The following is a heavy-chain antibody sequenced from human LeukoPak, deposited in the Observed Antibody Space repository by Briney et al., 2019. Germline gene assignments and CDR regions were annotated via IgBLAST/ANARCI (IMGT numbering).Heavy chain of an antibody. Sequence: SETLSLTCTVSGGSISSSSHYWGWIRQPPGKGLEWIGSIYYSGSTYYNPSLKSRVTISVDTSKNQFSLKLSSVTAADTAVYYCARERVDYVWGSYRDNWFDPWGQGTLVAVSS. D-gene: IGHD3-16*02. CDR2: IYYSGST. V-gene: IGHV4-39*07. CDR1: GGSISSSSHY. J-gene: IGHJ5*02. CDR3: ARERVDYVWGSYRDNWFDP.